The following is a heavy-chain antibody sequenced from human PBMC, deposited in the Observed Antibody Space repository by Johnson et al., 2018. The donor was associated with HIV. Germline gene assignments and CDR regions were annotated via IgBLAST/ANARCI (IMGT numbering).Heavy chain of an antibody. CDR1: GFTFSSYA. CDR3: AKDWPLVATLTADAFDI. V-gene: IGHV3-30-3*01. Sequence: VQLVESGGGVVQPGRSLRLSCAASGFTFSSYAMHWVRQAPGKGLEWVAVISYDGSNKYYADSVKGRFTISRDNSKNTLYLQMNSLRAEDTAVYYCAKDWPLVATLTADAFDIWGQGTMVTVSS. CDR2: ISYDGSNK. J-gene: IGHJ3*02. D-gene: IGHD4-17*01.